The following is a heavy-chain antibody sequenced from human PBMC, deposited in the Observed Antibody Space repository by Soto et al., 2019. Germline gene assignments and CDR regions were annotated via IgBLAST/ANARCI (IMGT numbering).Heavy chain of an antibody. CDR1: GFTFSDFY. D-gene: IGHD1-1*01. J-gene: IGHJ4*02. Sequence: QVQLVESGGGLVKPGGSLRLSCAASGFTFSDFYMSWIRQAPGKGLEWISYISSGSTNIFYADSVKGRFTVSRDNAKNSVYLQMASLRAEDTAVYYCARVRNAAGSDYWGQGTLVTVSS. CDR2: ISSGSTNI. CDR3: ARVRNAAGSDY. V-gene: IGHV3-11*01.